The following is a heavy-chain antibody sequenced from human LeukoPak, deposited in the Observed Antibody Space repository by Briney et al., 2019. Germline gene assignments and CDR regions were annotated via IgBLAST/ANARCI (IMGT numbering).Heavy chain of an antibody. Sequence: SVKVSCKASGGAFSSYAMSWVRQAPGQGLEWMGGIIPIFGTANYAQKFQGRVTITADESTSTAYMELSSLRSEDTAVYYRARLGQITAAGHNWFDPWGQGTMVTVSS. CDR2: IIPIFGTA. D-gene: IGHD6-13*01. J-gene: IGHJ5*02. CDR1: GGAFSSYA. V-gene: IGHV1-69*13. CDR3: ARLGQITAAGHNWFDP.